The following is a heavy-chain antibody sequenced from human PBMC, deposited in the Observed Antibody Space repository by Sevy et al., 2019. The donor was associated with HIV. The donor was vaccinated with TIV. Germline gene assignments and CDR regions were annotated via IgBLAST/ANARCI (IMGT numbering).Heavy chain of an antibody. CDR2: IRSKAYGGTT. V-gene: IGHV3-49*04. CDR1: GFTFGDYA. CDR3: TRDIDSCSGGSCYPTYDY. D-gene: IGHD2-15*01. J-gene: IGHJ4*02. Sequence: GGSLRLSCTASGFTFGDYAMSWVRQAPGKGLEWVGFIRSKAYGGTTEYAASVKGRFTISRDDSKSIAYLQMNSLKTGDTAAYYCTRDIDSCSGGSCYPTYDYWGQGTLVTVSS.